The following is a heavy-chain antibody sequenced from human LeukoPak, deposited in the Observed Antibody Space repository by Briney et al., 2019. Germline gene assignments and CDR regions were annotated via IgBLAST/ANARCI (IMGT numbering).Heavy chain of an antibody. CDR2: IRYNGNNQ. J-gene: IGHJ6*03. D-gene: IGHD3-10*01. Sequence: GGSLRLSCAASGFTVSSNYMSWVRQAPGKGLEWVAFIRYNGNNQYYADSVKGRFTISRDNSKNTLYLQMNSLKGDDTAVYYCAKDSAFYYIDVWGKGTTVIISS. CDR1: GFTVSSNY. V-gene: IGHV3-30*02. CDR3: AKDSAFYYIDV.